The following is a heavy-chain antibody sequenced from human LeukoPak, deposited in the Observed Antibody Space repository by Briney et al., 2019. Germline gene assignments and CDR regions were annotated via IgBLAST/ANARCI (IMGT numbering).Heavy chain of an antibody. D-gene: IGHD3-10*01. J-gene: IGHJ5*02. CDR2: IYYSGST. CDR1: GGSISSSSYY. Sequence: SETLSLTCTVSGGSISSSSYYWGWIRQPPGKGLEWIGSIYYSGSTYYNPSLKSRVTISVDTSKNQFSLKLSSVTAADTAVYYCARHLGMVRGVRGWFDPWGQGTLVTVSS. CDR3: ARHLGMVRGVRGWFDP. V-gene: IGHV4-39*01.